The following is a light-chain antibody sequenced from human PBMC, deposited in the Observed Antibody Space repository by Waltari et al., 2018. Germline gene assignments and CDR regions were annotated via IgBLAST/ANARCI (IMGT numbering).Light chain of an antibody. CDR1: QSVRNF. J-gene: IGKJ1*01. V-gene: IGKV1-39*01. CDR3: QQGYMTPRT. Sequence: DIQMTQSPSSLSASVGDRVTLTCRASQSVRNFLNWYQQEPGKAPKLLIYATSSLQTGVPSRFSGSGSGTDFTLSISSLQPEDFAIYFCQQGYMTPRTFGQGTKVEIK. CDR2: ATS.